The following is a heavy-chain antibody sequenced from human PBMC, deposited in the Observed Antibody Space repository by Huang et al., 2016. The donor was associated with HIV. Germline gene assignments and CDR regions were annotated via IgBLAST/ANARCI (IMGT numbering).Heavy chain of an antibody. CDR1: TFTFGAYW. Sequence: VESGGRLVQPGGSIRLSCVGSTFTFGAYWMSLVRQSPGRGREWVDNIKKDESEKYYVESVKGRFNISRDNAKKVLFLEMNNVRVEDTATYYCATKTAAMDIWGQGTTVTVS. CDR2: IKKDESEK. J-gene: IGHJ6*02. D-gene: IGHD1-7*01. CDR3: ATKTAAMDI. V-gene: IGHV3-7*02.